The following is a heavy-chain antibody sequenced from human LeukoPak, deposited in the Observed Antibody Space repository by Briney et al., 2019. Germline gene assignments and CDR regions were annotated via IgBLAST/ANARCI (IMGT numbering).Heavy chain of an antibody. D-gene: IGHD6-13*01. CDR2: IGTAGDT. V-gene: IGHV3-13*01. J-gene: IGHJ4*02. CDR1: GFTFSSYD. CDR3: ARRVIAADGTPSYFFEY. Sequence: GGSLRLSCAASGFTFSSYDMRWVRQATGKGLEWVSAIGTAGDTYYPGSVKGRFTISRENTKNTLSLQLNSRRAGDTTVFYCARRVIAADGTPSYFFEYGGQGTLVPVSS.